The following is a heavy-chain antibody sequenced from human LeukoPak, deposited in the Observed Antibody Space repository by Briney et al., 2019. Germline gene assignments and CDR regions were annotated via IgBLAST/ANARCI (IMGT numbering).Heavy chain of an antibody. CDR1: GGSVSSGSYY. V-gene: IGHV4-61*01. CDR2: IYYSGST. D-gene: IGHD6-19*01. Sequence: PSETLSLTCTVSGGSVSSGSYYWSWIRQPPGKGLEWIGYIYYSGSTNYNPSLKSRVTISVDTSKNQFSLKLSSVTAADTAVYYCAIIAVAGTMSSWGQGTLVTVSS. CDR3: AIIAVAGTMSS. J-gene: IGHJ5*02.